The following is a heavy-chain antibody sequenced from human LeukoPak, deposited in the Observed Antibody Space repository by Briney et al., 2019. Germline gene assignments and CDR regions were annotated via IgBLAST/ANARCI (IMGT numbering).Heavy chain of an antibody. J-gene: IGHJ6*02. Sequence: PGGSLRLSCAVSGFTFRTYWMHWVRQVPGEGLVWVSRINEDGSITNYADSVKGRFIITRENAKNSLYLQMNSLRVEDTAVYYCARDRHGMAVWGQGTTVVVSS. CDR3: ARDRHGMAV. CDR1: GFTFRTYW. V-gene: IGHV3-74*01. CDR2: INEDGSIT.